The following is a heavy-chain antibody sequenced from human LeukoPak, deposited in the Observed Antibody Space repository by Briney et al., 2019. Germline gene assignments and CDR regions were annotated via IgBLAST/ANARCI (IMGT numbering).Heavy chain of an antibody. CDR2: IYYSGST. D-gene: IGHD2-15*01. CDR3: ARDRAARWPYFDY. J-gene: IGHJ4*02. Sequence: SETLSLTCTVSGGSISSSSYYWGWIRQPPGKGLEWIGSIYYSGSTHYNPSLKSRVTISVDTSKNQFSLKLSSVTAADTAVYYCARDRAARWPYFDYWGQGTLVTVSS. CDR1: GGSISSSSYY. V-gene: IGHV4-39*07.